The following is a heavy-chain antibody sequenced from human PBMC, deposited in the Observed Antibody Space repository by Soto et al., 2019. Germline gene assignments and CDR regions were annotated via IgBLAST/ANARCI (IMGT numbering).Heavy chain of an antibody. D-gene: IGHD5-12*01. CDR2: IYYSGST. V-gene: IGHV4-31*03. CDR3: ATEGEYSGYDDVLAF. J-gene: IGHJ3*01. Sequence: ASETLSLTCTVSGGSISSGGYYWSWIRQHPGKGLEWIGYIYYSGSTYYNPSLKSRVTISVDTSKNQFSLKLSSVTAADTAVYYCATEGEYSGYDDVLAFSGQGSSVIVSS. CDR1: GGSISSGGYY.